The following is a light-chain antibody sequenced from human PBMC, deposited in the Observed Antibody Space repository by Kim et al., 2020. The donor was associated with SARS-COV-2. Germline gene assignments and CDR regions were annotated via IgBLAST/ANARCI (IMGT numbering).Light chain of an antibody. CDR2: QDD. CDR3: QTWDRRRVI. Sequence: SVSPGQTASISWSGERLDDKYIYWYQQKAGQSPVLVIYQDDKRPSGIPDRFSGSNSGDTATLTISGTQAMDEAYYYCQTWDRRRVIFGGGTQLTVL. V-gene: IGLV3-1*01. J-gene: IGLJ2*01. CDR1: RLDDKY.